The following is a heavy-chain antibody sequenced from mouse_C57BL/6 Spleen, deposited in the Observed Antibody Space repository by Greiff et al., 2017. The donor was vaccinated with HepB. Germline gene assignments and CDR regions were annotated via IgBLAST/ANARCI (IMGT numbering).Heavy chain of an antibody. CDR2: IYIGNGYT. D-gene: IGHD1-1*01. CDR3: ARHYGSSSYYFDY. J-gene: IGHJ2*01. Sequence: VQLKESGAELVRPGSSVKMSCKTSGYTFTSYGINWVKQRPGQGLEWIGYIYIGNGYTEYSEKFKGKATLTSDTSSSTAYMQLSSLTSEDSAIYFCARHYGSSSYYFDYWGQGTTLTVSS. CDR1: GYTFTSYG. V-gene: IGHV1-58*01.